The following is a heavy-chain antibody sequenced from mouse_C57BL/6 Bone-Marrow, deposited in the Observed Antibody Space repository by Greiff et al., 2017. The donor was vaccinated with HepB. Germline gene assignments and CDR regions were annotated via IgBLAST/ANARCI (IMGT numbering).Heavy chain of an antibody. D-gene: IGHD1-1*01. CDR1: GFTFNDYQ. V-gene: IGHV7-4*01. CDR2: IRNKANGYTT. CDR3: VKAVSSGSSYTWFAY. J-gene: IGHJ3*01. Sequence: EVQGVESGGGLVQPGASLRLSCAASGFTFNDYQMSWVRQAPGKAPEWLALIRNKANGYTTEYTASVKGRFTISRDNSQNILYLPMNTLRAEDSATYYCVKAVSSGSSYTWFAYWGQGTLVTVSA.